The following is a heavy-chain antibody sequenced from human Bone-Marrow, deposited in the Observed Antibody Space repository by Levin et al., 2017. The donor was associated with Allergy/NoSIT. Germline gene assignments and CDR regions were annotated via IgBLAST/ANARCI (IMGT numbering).Heavy chain of an antibody. V-gene: IGHV3-7*01. Sequence: GGSLRLSCAASGFTFSSYWMSWVRQAPGKGLEWVANIKQDGSEKYYVDSVKGRFTISRDNAKNSLYLQMNSLRAEDTAVYYCAGTSFMITFGGVRDYWGQGTLVTVSS. CDR1: GFTFSSYW. J-gene: IGHJ4*02. CDR3: AGTSFMITFGGVRDY. D-gene: IGHD3-16*01. CDR2: IKQDGSEK.